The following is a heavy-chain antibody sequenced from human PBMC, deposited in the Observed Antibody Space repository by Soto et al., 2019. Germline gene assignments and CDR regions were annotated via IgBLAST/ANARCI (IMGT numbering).Heavy chain of an antibody. CDR3: ARHYSSGSRNWFDP. CDR2: IYYSGST. J-gene: IGHJ5*02. D-gene: IGHD6-19*01. Sequence: SETLSLTCSVSGGSINSSSYFWGWVRQPPGKGLEWIGSIYYSGSTYYNPSLRSRVTISVDTSKNQFYLKLSSVTAADTAVFYCARHYSSGSRNWFDPWGQGTLVTVSS. CDR1: GGSINSSSYF. V-gene: IGHV4-39*01.